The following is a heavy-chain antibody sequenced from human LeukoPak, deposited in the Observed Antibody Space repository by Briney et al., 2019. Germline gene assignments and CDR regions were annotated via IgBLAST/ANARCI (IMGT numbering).Heavy chain of an antibody. CDR2: ISGSGGST. J-gene: IGHJ3*02. V-gene: IGHV3-23*01. CDR3: ARGITMVRGVPGAFDI. CDR1: GCSFINSG. Sequence: GGSLRLSCATSGCSFINSGMTWVRQAPGKGLEWVSAISGSGGSTYYADSVKGRFTISRDDSKNTLYLQMNSLRAEDTAVYYCARGITMVRGVPGAFDICGQGTMVTVSS. D-gene: IGHD3-10*01.